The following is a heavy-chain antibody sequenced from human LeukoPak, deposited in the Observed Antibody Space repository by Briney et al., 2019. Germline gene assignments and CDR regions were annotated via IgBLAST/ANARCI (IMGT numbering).Heavy chain of an antibody. CDR1: GFTFYDYA. CDR2: ITKNGDST. V-gene: IGHV3-43*02. CDR3: AKGARSNSWYNRSDP. D-gene: IGHD4-11*01. Sequence: PGGSLRLPRAASGFTFYDYAMHWVRQVPAKGLDWVSLITKNGDSTLYADSVKGRFTISRDNSKNSLYLQMNSLRSEDTAFYYCAKGARSNSWYNRSDPWGQGTLVTVSS. J-gene: IGHJ5*02.